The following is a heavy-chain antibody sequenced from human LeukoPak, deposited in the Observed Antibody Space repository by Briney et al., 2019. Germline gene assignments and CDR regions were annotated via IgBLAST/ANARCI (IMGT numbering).Heavy chain of an antibody. Sequence: SQTLSLTCTVSGGSISSGDYYWSWIRQPPGKGLEWIGYIYYSGSTYYNPSLKSRVTISVDTSKNQFSLKLSSVTAADTAVYYCARAYVGYYYDSSGYDYWGQGTLVTVSS. CDR2: IYYSGST. D-gene: IGHD3-22*01. V-gene: IGHV4-30-4*01. CDR1: GGSISSGDYY. J-gene: IGHJ4*02. CDR3: ARAYVGYYYDSSGYDY.